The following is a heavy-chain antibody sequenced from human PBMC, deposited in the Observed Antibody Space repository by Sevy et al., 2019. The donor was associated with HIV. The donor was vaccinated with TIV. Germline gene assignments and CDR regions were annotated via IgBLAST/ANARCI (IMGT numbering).Heavy chain of an antibody. CDR3: ARGGYYYDNAAYYALDS. D-gene: IGHD3-22*01. Sequence: GGSLRLSCAATGFTCSNYAMHWVRQAPGKGMEWVAIIWSDGAYQYHGDSVKGRFTISRDNTKNTQYLQMNNVRVEDTAVYYCARGGYYYDNAAYYALDSWGQGTLVTVSS. CDR1: GFTCSNYA. CDR2: IWSDGAYQ. J-gene: IGHJ4*02. V-gene: IGHV3-33*01.